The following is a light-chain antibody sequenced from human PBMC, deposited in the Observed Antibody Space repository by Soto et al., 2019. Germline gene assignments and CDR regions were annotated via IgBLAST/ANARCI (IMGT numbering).Light chain of an antibody. CDR3: QQHISAAFT. CDR2: AAS. V-gene: IGKV1-27*01. CDR1: QGISNY. J-gene: IGKJ3*01. Sequence: DIQMTQSPSSLSASVGDRVTITCRARQGISNYLAWYQQKPGKVPKLLIYAASTLQLGVPSRFSGSGSGTDFSLTSSSLQPEDGATYYCQQHISAAFTFGPGTKVDIK.